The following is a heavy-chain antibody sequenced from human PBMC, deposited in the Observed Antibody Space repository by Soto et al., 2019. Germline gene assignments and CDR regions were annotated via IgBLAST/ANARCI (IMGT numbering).Heavy chain of an antibody. D-gene: IGHD1-7*01. J-gene: IGHJ5*02. Sequence: SETLSLTCAVYGGSFSGYYWSWIRQPPGKGLEWIGEINHSGSTNYNPSLKSRVTISVDTSKNQFSLKLSSVTAADTAVYYCARGGITGTTGRWFDPWGQGTLVT. CDR3: ARGGITGTTGRWFDP. CDR1: GGSFSGYY. CDR2: INHSGST. V-gene: IGHV4-34*01.